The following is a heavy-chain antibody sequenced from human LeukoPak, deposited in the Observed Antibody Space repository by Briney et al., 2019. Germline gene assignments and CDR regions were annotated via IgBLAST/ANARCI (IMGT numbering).Heavy chain of an antibody. J-gene: IGHJ4*02. D-gene: IGHD3-22*01. Sequence: GGSLSLSCAASGFTFSSYAMSWVRRAPGKGREGVSAISGSGGSTYYADYVNGRFTISRDNSKNTLYLQMNSLRAEDTAVYYCAKGAYDSSGYGNYFDCWGQGTLVTVCS. CDR3: AKGAYDSSGYGNYFDC. CDR1: GFTFSSYA. CDR2: ISGSGGST. V-gene: IGHV3-23*01.